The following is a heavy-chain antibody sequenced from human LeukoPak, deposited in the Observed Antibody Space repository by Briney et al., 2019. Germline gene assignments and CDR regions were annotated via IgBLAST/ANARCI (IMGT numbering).Heavy chain of an antibody. CDR3: ATLLTGGIYYFDY. V-gene: IGHV4-30-4*08. J-gene: IGHJ4*02. CDR2: IYYSGST. Sequence: SETLSLTCTVSGGSISSGVYYWSWIRQPPGKGLKWIGYIYYSGSTYYNSSLKNRVTISVDTSKHQLSLKPSSVTAADTAAYYCATLLTGGIYYFDYWGQGTLVTVSS. CDR1: GGSISSGVYY. D-gene: IGHD4-23*01.